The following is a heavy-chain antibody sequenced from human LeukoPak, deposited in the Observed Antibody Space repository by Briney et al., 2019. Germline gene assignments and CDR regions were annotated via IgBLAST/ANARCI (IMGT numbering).Heavy chain of an antibody. J-gene: IGHJ4*02. Sequence: GGSLRLSCAASGFTFSSYAMSWVRQAPGKGLEWVSAISGSGGSTYYADSVKGRFTISRDNSKNTLYLQMNSLRAEDTAVYYCAKVPAAYCGGDCYYEYWVQGTLVNVSS. V-gene: IGHV3-23*01. D-gene: IGHD2-21*02. CDR2: ISGSGGST. CDR3: AKVPAAYCGGDCYYEY. CDR1: GFTFSSYA.